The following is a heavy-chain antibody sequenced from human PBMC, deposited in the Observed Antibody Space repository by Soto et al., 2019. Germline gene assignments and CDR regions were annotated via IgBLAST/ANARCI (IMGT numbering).Heavy chain of an antibody. Sequence: EVQLLESGGGLVQPGGSLILSCAASGFTFSSYAMSWVRQAPGKGLEWVSAISGSGGSTYYADSVKGRFTISRDNSKNTLYLQMNSLRAEDTAVYYCAKGFSGGWFGQYYFDYWGQGTLVTVSS. CDR2: ISGSGGST. CDR3: AKGFSGGWFGQYYFDY. V-gene: IGHV3-23*01. J-gene: IGHJ4*02. CDR1: GFTFSSYA. D-gene: IGHD6-19*01.